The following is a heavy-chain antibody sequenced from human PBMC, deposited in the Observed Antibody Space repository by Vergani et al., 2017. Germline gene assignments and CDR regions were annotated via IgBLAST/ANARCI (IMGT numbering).Heavy chain of an antibody. D-gene: IGHD2-15*01. CDR2: ISNGGGST. CDR1: GFIFSTYA. V-gene: IGHV3-23*01. CDR3: ARWCCSGGSPGGGFDY. Sequence: EVQLLESGGGLIKPGGSLRLSCAASGFIFSTYAMSWVRQAPGKGLEWVSAISNGGGSTYYADSVKGRFTISRDKSKNTLYLKMNGLRAEDTAVYYCARWCCSGGSPGGGFDYWGQGTLVTVSS. J-gene: IGHJ4*02.